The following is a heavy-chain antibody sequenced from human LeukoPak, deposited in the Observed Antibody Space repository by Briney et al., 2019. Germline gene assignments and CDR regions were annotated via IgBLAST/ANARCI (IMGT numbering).Heavy chain of an antibody. CDR2: IYYTGST. CDR1: GDSVSNGNYY. Sequence: SETLSLTCTVSGDSVSNGNYYWSWLRQPPGKALEWIVYIYYTGSTYYNPSLEGRVTISVDTSRNQFSVKLSSVTAADTAVYYCARSQNYYGSGDYWSQGTLVTVSS. V-gene: IGHV4-61*01. CDR3: ARSQNYYGSGDY. J-gene: IGHJ4*02. D-gene: IGHD3-10*01.